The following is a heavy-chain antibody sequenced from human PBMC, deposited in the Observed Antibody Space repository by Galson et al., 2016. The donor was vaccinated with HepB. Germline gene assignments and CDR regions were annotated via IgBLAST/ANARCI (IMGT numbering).Heavy chain of an antibody. J-gene: IGHJ4*02. CDR2: IYPSDSDT. V-gene: IGHV5-51*01. CDR3: ARHSLDGSGSD. D-gene: IGHD3-10*01. Sequence: QSGAEVKKSGESLKISCKCSGYSFTSYWIGWVRQMPGKGLEWLGIIYPSDSDTRYSPSFEGQVTISADKSVSTAYLQWISLKASDTAMYYCARHSLDGSGSDWVQGTLVTVST. CDR1: GYSFTSYW.